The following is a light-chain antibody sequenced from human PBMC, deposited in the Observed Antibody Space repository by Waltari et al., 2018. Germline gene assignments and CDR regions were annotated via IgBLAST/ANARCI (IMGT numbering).Light chain of an antibody. CDR3: SAYAGTNNLFPHV. J-gene: IGLJ1*01. CDR1: SSDVGGYKS. Sequence: SALTQPPSASASPGQSVTISCTGSSSDVGGYKSVSCYHQHEGKAPRLVIYEVSERPSGVPDRFSGSKSGNTASLTVSGLQPEDEADYFCSAYAGTNNLFPHVFGAGTKVTVL. V-gene: IGLV2-8*01. CDR2: EVS.